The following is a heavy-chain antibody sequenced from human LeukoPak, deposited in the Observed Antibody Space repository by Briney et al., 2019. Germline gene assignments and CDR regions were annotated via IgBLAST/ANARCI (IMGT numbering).Heavy chain of an antibody. CDR3: ARDQSLGYCSGASCFTDY. D-gene: IGHD2-15*01. Sequence: GGSLRLSCAASGFTFSSYGMSWVRQAPGKGLEWVSGISGSGGSTYYADSVKGRFTISRDNAKNLLYLQMNNLRAEDTAVYYCARDQSLGYCSGASCFTDYWGQGTLVTVSS. CDR2: ISGSGGST. CDR1: GFTFSSYG. V-gene: IGHV3-23*01. J-gene: IGHJ4*02.